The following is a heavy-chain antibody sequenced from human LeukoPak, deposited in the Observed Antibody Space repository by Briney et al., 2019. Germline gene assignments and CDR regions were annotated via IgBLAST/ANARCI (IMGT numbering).Heavy chain of an antibody. V-gene: IGHV4-39*07. J-gene: IGHJ6*03. CDR2: IYYSGGT. Sequence: SETLSLTCTVSGGSISSSSYYWGWIRQPPGKGLEWIGSIYYSGGTYYNPSLKSRVTISVDTSKNQFSLKLSSVTAADTAVYYCARDGDFGYYYYYMDVWGKGTTVTVSS. CDR3: ARDGDFGYYYYYMDV. CDR1: GGSISSSSYY. D-gene: IGHD3-3*01.